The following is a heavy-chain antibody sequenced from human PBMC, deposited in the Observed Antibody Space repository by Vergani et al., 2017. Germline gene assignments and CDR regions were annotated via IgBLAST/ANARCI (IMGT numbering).Heavy chain of an antibody. D-gene: IGHD6-19*01. CDR1: GFTFSSYG. Sequence: QVQLVESGGGVVQPGRSLRLSCAASGFTFSSYGMHWVRQAPGKGLEWVAVISYDGSNKYYADSVKGRFTIARDNSKNTLYLQMNSLRAEDTAVYYCAKDASPILAVAGSRWWYFELWGRGTLVTVSS. J-gene: IGHJ2*01. V-gene: IGHV3-30*18. CDR2: ISYDGSNK. CDR3: AKDASPILAVAGSRWWYFEL.